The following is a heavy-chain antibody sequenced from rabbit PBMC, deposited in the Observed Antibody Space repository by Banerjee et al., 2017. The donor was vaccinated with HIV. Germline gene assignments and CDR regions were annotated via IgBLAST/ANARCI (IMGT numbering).Heavy chain of an antibody. J-gene: IGHJ4*01. V-gene: IGHV1S45*01. CDR3: ARDLAGVIGWNFNL. Sequence: QEQLEESGGGLVQPEGSLTLTCKASGFTLSSYYMCWVRQAPGKGLEWIACINTSSGNTVYASWAKGRFTISKTSSTTVTLQMTSLTAADTATYFCARDLAGVIGWNFNLWGQGTLVTV. CDR2: INTSSGNT. CDR1: GFTLSSYY. D-gene: IGHD4-1*01.